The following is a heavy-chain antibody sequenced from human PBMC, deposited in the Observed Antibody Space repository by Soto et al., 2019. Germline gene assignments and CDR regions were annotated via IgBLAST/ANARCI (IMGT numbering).Heavy chain of an antibody. V-gene: IGHV1-2*04. Sequence: VNGSCEDSGCSFPDYPIHWVRQAPGQGLEWLGRINPKSGGTSTAQKFQGWVTMTTDTSISTASMELARLTSDDTAIYYCARGDSTDCSNGVCSFFYFYGIDVWGQVTSVTVSS. J-gene: IGHJ6*02. CDR2: INPKSGGT. CDR1: GCSFPDYP. D-gene: IGHD2-8*01. CDR3: ARGDSTDCSNGVCSFFYFYGIDV.